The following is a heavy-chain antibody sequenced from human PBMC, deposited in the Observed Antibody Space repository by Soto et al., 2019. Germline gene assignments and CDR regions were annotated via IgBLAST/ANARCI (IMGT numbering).Heavy chain of an antibody. J-gene: IGHJ5*01. V-gene: IGHV1-2*02. D-gene: IGHD3-10*01. Sequence: ASVKVSCKTSGYTFTAYYMHWLRQVPGHGLEWLGWTSPRTGGAKYSHKFQGRVSMTRNTSITTAYMELTGLSTDDTAVYYCARSSGSYSKWFDSWGQGTLVTVSS. CDR1: GYTFTAYY. CDR3: ARSSGSYSKWFDS. CDR2: TSPRTGGA.